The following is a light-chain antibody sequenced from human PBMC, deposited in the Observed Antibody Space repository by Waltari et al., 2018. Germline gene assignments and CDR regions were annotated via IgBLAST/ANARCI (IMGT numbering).Light chain of an antibody. J-gene: IGKJ1*01. CDR2: YAP. Sequence: EIVLTQSPDFQSVTPEEKVTITCRASQNIGSRLHWYQQKPNQSPKLLIKYAPQSISGVPSGFRGSGSGTDFTLTINSLEAEDAAVYYCHQIASLPRTFGPGTKVEIK. V-gene: IGKV6D-21*02. CDR1: QNIGSR. CDR3: HQIASLPRT.